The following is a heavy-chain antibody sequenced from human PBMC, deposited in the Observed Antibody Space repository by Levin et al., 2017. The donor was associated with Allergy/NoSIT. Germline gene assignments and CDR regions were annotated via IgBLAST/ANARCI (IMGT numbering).Heavy chain of an antibody. J-gene: IGHJ6*03. Sequence: AGGSLRLSCQGSGYSFTSYWIGWVRQMPGKGLEWMWIIYPGDSDTRYSPSFQGQVTISADKSISTAYLQWSSLKASDTAIYYCARRGTRDYYYYMDVWGKGTTVTVSS. CDR1: GYSFTSYW. D-gene: IGHD1-1*01. V-gene: IGHV5-51*01. CDR3: ARRGTRDYYYYMDV. CDR2: IYPGDSDT.